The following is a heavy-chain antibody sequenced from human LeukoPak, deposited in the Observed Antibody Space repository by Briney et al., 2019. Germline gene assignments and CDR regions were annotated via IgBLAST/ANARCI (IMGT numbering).Heavy chain of an antibody. D-gene: IGHD6-19*01. CDR2: INPNSGVT. V-gene: IGHV1-2*02. Sequence: ASVKVSCKASGYTFTGYYMHWVRQAPGQGLEWMGWINPNSGVTNYAQKFQGRVTMTRDTSITTAYMELGRLRSDDTAVYYCARETEYSSAWYSIDSWGQGTLVTVSS. CDR1: GYTFTGYY. CDR3: ARETEYSSAWYSIDS. J-gene: IGHJ4*02.